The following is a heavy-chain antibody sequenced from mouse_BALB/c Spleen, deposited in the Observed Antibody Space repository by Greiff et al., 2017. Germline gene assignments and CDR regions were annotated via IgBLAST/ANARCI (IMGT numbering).Heavy chain of an antibody. CDR1: GYTFTSYW. V-gene: IGHV1-4*02. CDR2: INPSTGYT. CDR3: ARDGPPLAY. J-gene: IGHJ3*01. Sequence: VQLQQSGAELAKPGASVKMSCKASGYTFTSYWMHWVKQRPGQGLEWIGYINPSTGYTEYNQKFKDKTTLTADKSSSTAYMQLSSLTSEDSAVYYCARDGPPLAYWGQGTLVTVSA. D-gene: IGHD2-3*01.